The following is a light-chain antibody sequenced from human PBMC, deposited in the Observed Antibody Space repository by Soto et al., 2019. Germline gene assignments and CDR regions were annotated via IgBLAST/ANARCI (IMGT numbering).Light chain of an antibody. CDR1: SSDVGAYNS. CDR3: MSFAGSNILM. J-gene: IGLJ3*02. CDR2: EVT. V-gene: IGLV2-8*01. Sequence: QSVLTQPPSASGSPGQSVTISCTGTSSDVGAYNSVSWYQQYPGKAPNLLIYEVTKRASGVPDRFSGSKSGNTASLTVSGLQADDEADYFCMSFAGSNILMFGGGTKLTVL.